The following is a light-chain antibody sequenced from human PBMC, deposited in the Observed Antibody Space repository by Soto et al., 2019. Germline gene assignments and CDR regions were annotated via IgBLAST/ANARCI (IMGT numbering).Light chain of an antibody. CDR3: QQYGSSPPWT. CDR2: GAS. V-gene: IGKV3-20*01. J-gene: IGKJ1*01. Sequence: EIVLTQSPGTLSLSPGERATLSCRASQSVSSSYLVWYQQKPGQAPRLLMYGASCRATGIPDRFSGRGSGTDFTLTISKLEPEDFAVYYCQQYGSSPPWTFGQGTKVEIK. CDR1: QSVSSSY.